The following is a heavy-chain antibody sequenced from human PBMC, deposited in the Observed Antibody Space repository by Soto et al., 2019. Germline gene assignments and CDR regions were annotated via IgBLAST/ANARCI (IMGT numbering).Heavy chain of an antibody. V-gene: IGHV1-3*01. CDR2: INAGNGKT. CDR3: ARDKAPNKYDRTWSYDY. Sequence: ASVKVSCKASGYTFTSYGITWVRQAPGQGLEWMGWINAGNGKTKYSPRIQDRVNITRDTSASTVYMELSSLKSEDTAIYYCARDKAPNKYDRTWSYDYWGQGSLVTVSS. CDR1: GYTFTSYG. D-gene: IGHD2-8*02. J-gene: IGHJ4*02.